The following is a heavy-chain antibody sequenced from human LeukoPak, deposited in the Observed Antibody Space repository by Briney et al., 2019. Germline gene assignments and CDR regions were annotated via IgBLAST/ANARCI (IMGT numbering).Heavy chain of an antibody. CDR1: GFTFNNYV. J-gene: IGHJ4*02. D-gene: IGHD3-10*01. V-gene: IGHV3-21*01. CDR3: ASLIRGVTADDY. CDR2: IGSSSSYI. Sequence: GGSLRLSCAASGFTFNNYVMNWVRQAPGKGLEWVSSIGSSSSYIYYADSVEGRFTISRDNAKNSLYLQMNSLRAGDTAVYYCASLIRGVTADDYWGQGTLVTVSS.